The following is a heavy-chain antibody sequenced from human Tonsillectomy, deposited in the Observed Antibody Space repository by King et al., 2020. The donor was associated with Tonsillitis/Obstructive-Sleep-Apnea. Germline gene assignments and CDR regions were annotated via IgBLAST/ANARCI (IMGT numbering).Heavy chain of an antibody. CDR3: ARGGGIVVVPAAIPHDY. Sequence: VQLQQWGAGLLKPSETLSLTCAVYDVSFSGYYWSWIRQPPGKGLEWIGEINHSGSTNYNPSLKSRVTISVDTSKNQFSLKLSSVTAADTAVYYCARGGGIVVVPAAIPHDYWGQGTLVTVSS. CDR2: INHSGST. D-gene: IGHD2-2*02. J-gene: IGHJ4*02. V-gene: IGHV4-34*01. CDR1: DVSFSGYY.